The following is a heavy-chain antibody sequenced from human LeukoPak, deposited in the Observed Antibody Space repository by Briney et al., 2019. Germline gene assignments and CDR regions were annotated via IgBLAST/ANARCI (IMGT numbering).Heavy chain of an antibody. J-gene: IGHJ4*02. CDR3: AKTYDYVWGSYREFDY. CDR1: GFTFSSYA. D-gene: IGHD3-16*02. CDR2: ISGSGGST. Sequence: GGSLRLSCAASGFTFSSYAMSWVRQAPGKGLEWVSAISGSGGSTYYADSVKGRFTISRDNSKNTLYLQMNSLRAEDTAVYYCAKTYDYVWGSYREFDYWGQGTLVTVSS. V-gene: IGHV3-23*01.